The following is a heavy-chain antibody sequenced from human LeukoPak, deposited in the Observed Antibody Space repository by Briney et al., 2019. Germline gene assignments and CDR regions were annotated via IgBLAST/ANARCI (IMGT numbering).Heavy chain of an antibody. J-gene: IGHJ6*02. V-gene: IGHV1-2*02. CDR2: INPNSGGT. CDR3: ARGAAIVVVPAAIMHYYYYYGMDV. D-gene: IGHD2-2*02. Sequence: ASVKVSCEASGYTFTGYYMHWVRQAPGQGLEWMGWINPNSGGTNYAQKFQGRVTMTRDTSISTAYMELSRLRSDDTAVYCCARGAAIVVVPAAIMHYYYYYGMDVWGQGTTVTVSS. CDR1: GYTFTGYY.